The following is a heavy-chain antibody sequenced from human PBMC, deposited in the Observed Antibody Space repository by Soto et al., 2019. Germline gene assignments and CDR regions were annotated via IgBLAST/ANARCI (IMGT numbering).Heavy chain of an antibody. Sequence: PGGSLRLSCAASGFTFSRYGMNWLRQAPGKGLEWVASISSSTSYVYYADSVKGRFSTSRDNAKNIPYLQMNSLSADDAAVYFCAKGRAITVYGVDILFDYWGLGTLVTVSS. J-gene: IGHJ4*01. D-gene: IGHD3-3*01. V-gene: IGHV3-21*04. CDR1: GFTFSRYG. CDR2: ISSSTSYV. CDR3: AKGRAITVYGVDILFDY.